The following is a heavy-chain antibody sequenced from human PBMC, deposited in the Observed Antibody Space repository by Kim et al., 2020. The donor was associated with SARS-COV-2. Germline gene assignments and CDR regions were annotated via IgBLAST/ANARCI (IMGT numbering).Heavy chain of an antibody. Sequence: SLKGRVAISVDTPKNQFSLKLSSVTAADTAGYYCARVRFFYGDQAWWFDPWGQGALVTVSS. D-gene: IGHD4-17*01. J-gene: IGHJ5*02. CDR3: ARVRFFYGDQAWWFDP. V-gene: IGHV4-31*02.